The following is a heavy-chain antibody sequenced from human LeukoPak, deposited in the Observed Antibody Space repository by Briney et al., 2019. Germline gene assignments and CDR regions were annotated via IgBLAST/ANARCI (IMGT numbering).Heavy chain of an antibody. CDR3: VVVVVAAYYFDY. V-gene: IGHV1-46*01. J-gene: IGHJ4*02. CDR2: INPSGGTT. D-gene: IGHD2-15*01. CDR1: GYTFTSYY. Sequence: ASVKVSCKASGYTFTSYYMYWVRQAPGQGLEWMGIINPSGGTTSYAQKFQGRVTMTRDMSTSTVYMELSSLRSEDTAVYYCVVVVVAAYYFDYWGQGTLVTVSS.